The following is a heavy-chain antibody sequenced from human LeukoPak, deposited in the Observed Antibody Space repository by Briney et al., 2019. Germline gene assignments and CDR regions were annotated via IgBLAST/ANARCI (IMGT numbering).Heavy chain of an antibody. CDR2: IYYSGST. CDR1: GGSISSNSYY. V-gene: IGHV4-39*02. Sequence: SETLSLTCAVSGGSISSNSYYWGWIRQPPGKGLEWIGSIYYSGSTYYKSSLKSRVTISVDTSKNQFSLKLSSVTAADTAVYYCARERAVTTYYYFDYWGQGTLVTVSS. J-gene: IGHJ4*02. CDR3: ARERAVTTYYYFDY. D-gene: IGHD4-17*01.